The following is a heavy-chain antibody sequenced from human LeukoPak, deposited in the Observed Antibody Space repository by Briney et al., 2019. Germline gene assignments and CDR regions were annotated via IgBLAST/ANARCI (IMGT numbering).Heavy chain of an antibody. CDR1: GFTFSSYS. V-gene: IGHV3-21*01. J-gene: IGHJ4*02. D-gene: IGHD5/OR15-5a*01. CDR2: ISSSSSCI. CDR3: ARVVSDWEAYYFDY. Sequence: GGSLRLSCAASGFTFSSYSMNWVRQAPGKGLEWVSSISSSSSCIYYADSVKGRFTISRDNAKNSLYLQMNSLRAEDTAVYYCARVVSDWEAYYFDYWGQGTLVTVSS.